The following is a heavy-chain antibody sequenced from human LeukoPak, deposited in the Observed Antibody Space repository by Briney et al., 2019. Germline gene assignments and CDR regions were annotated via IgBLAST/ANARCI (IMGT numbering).Heavy chain of an antibody. CDR1: GYSFPTYW. Sequence: GESLKISCKGSGYSFPTYWIAWVRQMPGKGREWMGIIYPDESNIRYSPSFQGQVTISADKSIRTAYLQWSSLKASDTAMYYCARPPSRGYSSSFEYWGQGTLVTVSS. D-gene: IGHD2-2*03. J-gene: IGHJ4*02. CDR2: IYPDESNI. CDR3: ARPPSRGYSSSFEY. V-gene: IGHV5-51*01.